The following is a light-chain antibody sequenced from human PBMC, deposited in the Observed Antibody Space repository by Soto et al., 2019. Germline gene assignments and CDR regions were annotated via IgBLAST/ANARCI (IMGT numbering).Light chain of an antibody. Sequence: IHMTQVPSSLSASVGDIVTITSRASQNINNYLNWYQQKPGKAPNLLIYDDSNLQCGVSSRFRAGGSGTAFTLSISSRQPEDFAIYYCQKSYSPFTFAPGTKVDLK. CDR3: QKSYSPFT. J-gene: IGKJ3*01. CDR2: DDS. CDR1: QNINNY. V-gene: IGKV1-39*01.